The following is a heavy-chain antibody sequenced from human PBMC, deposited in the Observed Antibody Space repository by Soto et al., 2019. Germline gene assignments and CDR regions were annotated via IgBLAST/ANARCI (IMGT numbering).Heavy chain of an antibody. J-gene: IGHJ4*02. D-gene: IGHD2-8*01. Sequence: EVQLLESGGGLVQPGGSLTLYWAASGFTFSDYTMTWVRQAPGKVLECISVILADYNTYYTDSVRGRFTISRDNSKNTLYLEMNSLRAEDTAVYYCARRTNGYFGYWGQGALVTVSS. CDR3: ARRTNGYFGY. CDR2: ILADYNT. V-gene: IGHV3-23*03. CDR1: GFTFSDYT.